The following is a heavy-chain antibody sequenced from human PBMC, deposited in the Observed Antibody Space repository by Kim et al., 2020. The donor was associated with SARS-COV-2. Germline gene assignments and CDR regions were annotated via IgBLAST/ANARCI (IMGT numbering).Heavy chain of an antibody. Sequence: AQKFQGRVTITADKSTSTAYMELSSLRSEDTAVYYCAGSTVTTRWGAFDIWGQGTMVTVSS. J-gene: IGHJ3*02. CDR3: AGSTVTTRWGAFDI. D-gene: IGHD4-17*01. V-gene: IGHV1-69*02.